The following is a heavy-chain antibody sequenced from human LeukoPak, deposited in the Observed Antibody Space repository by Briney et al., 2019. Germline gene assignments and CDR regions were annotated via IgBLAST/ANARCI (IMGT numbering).Heavy chain of an antibody. V-gene: IGHV1-8*03. CDR1: GYTFTSYD. CDR2: MNPNSGNT. Sequence: ASVKVSCKASGYTFTSYDINWVRQATGQGLEWMGWMNPNSGNTGYAQKFQGRVTITRNTSISTAYMELSSLRSEDTAVYYCARDTFGGSVPESYFDYWGQGTLVTVSS. J-gene: IGHJ4*02. D-gene: IGHD3-16*01. CDR3: ARDTFGGSVPESYFDY.